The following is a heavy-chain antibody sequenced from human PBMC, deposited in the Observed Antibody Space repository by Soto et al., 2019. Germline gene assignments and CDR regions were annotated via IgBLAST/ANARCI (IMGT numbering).Heavy chain of an antibody. CDR2: MNPNSGNK. D-gene: IGHD3-10*01. CDR1: GYTFTSYD. CDR3: ARGIGWFGELWFYFDY. V-gene: IGHV1-8*01. Sequence: ASVKVSCKASGYTFTSYDINWVRQATGQGLEWMGWMNPNSGNKGYAQKFQGRVTMTRNTSISTDYMELSSLRSEDTAVYYCARGIGWFGELWFYFDYWGQGTLVAVSS. J-gene: IGHJ4*02.